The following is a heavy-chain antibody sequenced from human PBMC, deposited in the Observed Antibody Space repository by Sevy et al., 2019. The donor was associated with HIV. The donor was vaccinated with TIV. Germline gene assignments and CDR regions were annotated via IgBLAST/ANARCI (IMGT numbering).Heavy chain of an antibody. J-gene: IGHJ4*02. CDR1: GGSISSSSYY. CDR2: IYYSGST. D-gene: IGHD3-3*01. V-gene: IGHV4-39*01. CDR3: VRSGDYDFWSGYSTAVFDY. Sequence: SETLSLTCTVSGGSISSSSYYWGWIRQPPGKGLEWIGSIYYSGSTYYNPSLKSRVTISVDTSKNQFSLKLSSVTAADTAVYYCVRSGDYDFWSGYSTAVFDYWGQGTLVTVSS.